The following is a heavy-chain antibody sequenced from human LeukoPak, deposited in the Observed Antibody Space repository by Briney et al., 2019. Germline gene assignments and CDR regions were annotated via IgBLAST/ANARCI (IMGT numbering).Heavy chain of an antibody. V-gene: IGHV3-53*01. D-gene: IGHD3-16*01. CDR2: IYSGGST. CDR1: GFTVSSNY. J-gene: IGHJ6*03. CDR3: AREITQDYYYYRDV. Sequence: GGSLRLSCAASGFTVSSNYMSWVRQAPGKGLEWVSVIYSGGSTYYADSVKGRFTISRDNSKNTLYLQMNSLRAEDTAVYYCAREITQDYYYYRDVWGKGTTVTISS.